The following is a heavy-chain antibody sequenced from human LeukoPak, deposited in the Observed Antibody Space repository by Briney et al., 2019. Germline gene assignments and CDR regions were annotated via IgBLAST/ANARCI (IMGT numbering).Heavy chain of an antibody. CDR1: GGSISSGDYY. CDR3: ARGGGRYGGNFDY. D-gene: IGHD4-23*01. J-gene: IGHJ4*02. V-gene: IGHV4-30-4*01. Sequence: SQTLSLTCTVSGGSISSGDYYWSWIRQPPGKGLEWIGYTYYSGSTYYNPSLKSRATISVDTSKNQFSLKLSSVTAADTAVYYCARGGGRYGGNFDYWGQGTLVTVSS. CDR2: TYYSGST.